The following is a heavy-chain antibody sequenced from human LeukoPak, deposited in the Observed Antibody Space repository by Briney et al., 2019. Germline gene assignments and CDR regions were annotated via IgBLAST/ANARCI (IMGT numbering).Heavy chain of an antibody. D-gene: IGHD3-3*01. J-gene: IGHJ3*02. CDR1: GFTFSSYS. CDR3: ARVNYDFWSGTRGGAFDI. CDR2: ISSSSSYI. Sequence: GGSLRLSCAASGFTFSSYSMNWVRQAPGKGLEWVSSISSSSSYIYYADPVKGRFTISRDNAKNSLYLQMNSLRAEDTAVYYCARVNYDFWSGTRGGAFDIWGQGTMVTVSS. V-gene: IGHV3-21*01.